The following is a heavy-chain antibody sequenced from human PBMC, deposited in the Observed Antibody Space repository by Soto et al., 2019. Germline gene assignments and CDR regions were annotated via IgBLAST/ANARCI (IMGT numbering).Heavy chain of an antibody. CDR1: GGSLTGYY. V-gene: IGHV4-34*01. J-gene: IGHJ4*01. Sequence: QVHLQQWGAGLLKPSETLSLTCAVNGGSLTGYYWSWIRQPPGKGLEWIGEIKDGGVTNYSPSLTPRVTMSADTSKNQFSLKFTSVTAPDTAVYYCASRQEGIVPTHWVHGTLVTVSS. CDR2: IKDGGVT. D-gene: IGHD5-12*01. CDR3: ASRQEGIVPTH.